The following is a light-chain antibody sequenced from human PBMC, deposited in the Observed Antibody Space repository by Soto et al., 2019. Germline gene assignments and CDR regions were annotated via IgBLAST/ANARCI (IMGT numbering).Light chain of an antibody. Sequence: EIVLTQSPGTLSLSPGETATLSCRASQGIASKYLAWYQQRPGQSPRRLIFGASIRATAVPDRFSGSGSGTDFTLIISRMEPEDFAMYYCQYYGDSPLYIFGQGTRLEIK. CDR1: QGIASKY. J-gene: IGKJ2*01. CDR2: GAS. V-gene: IGKV3-20*01. CDR3: QYYGDSPLYI.